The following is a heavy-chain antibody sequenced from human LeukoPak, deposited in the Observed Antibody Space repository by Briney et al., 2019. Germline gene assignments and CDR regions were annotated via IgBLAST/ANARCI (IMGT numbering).Heavy chain of an antibody. Sequence: GGSLRLSCAASGFSFSNYNMNWVRQAPGKALEWVSSITSSSTYIYYGDSVKGRSTISRDNAKNSLYLQMNSLRAEDTAVYYCARDYSSSWNQFDYWGQGTLVTVSS. CDR3: ARDYSSSWNQFDY. D-gene: IGHD6-13*01. CDR2: ITSSSTYI. CDR1: GFSFSNYN. V-gene: IGHV3-21*01. J-gene: IGHJ4*02.